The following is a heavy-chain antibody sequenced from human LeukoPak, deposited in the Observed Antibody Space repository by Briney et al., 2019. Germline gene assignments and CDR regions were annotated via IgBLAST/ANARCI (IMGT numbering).Heavy chain of an antibody. J-gene: IGHJ4*02. CDR1: GFTFSSYG. V-gene: IGHV3-30*18. CDR3: AKDVGVCSYGPVFDY. D-gene: IGHD5-18*01. CDR2: ISYDGSNK. Sequence: PGGSQSLSCAASGFTFSSYGMHWVRQAPGKGLEWVAVISYDGSNKYFADSVKGRFTISRDNSKNTLYLQMNSLRTEDTAVYYCAKDVGVCSYGPVFDYWGQGILVTVSS.